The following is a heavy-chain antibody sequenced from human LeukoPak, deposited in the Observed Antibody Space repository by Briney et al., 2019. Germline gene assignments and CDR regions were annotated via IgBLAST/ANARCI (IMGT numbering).Heavy chain of an antibody. J-gene: IGHJ6*02. CDR2: INHSGST. Sequence: SETLSLTCAVYGGSFSGYYWSWIRQPPGKGLEWIGEINHSGSTNYNPSLKSRVTISVDTSKSQFSLKLSSVTAADTAVYYCARVRVFRGNYYYYGMDVWGQGTTVTVSS. CDR3: ARVRVFRGNYYYYGMDV. D-gene: IGHD3-10*01. CDR1: GGSFSGYY. V-gene: IGHV4-34*01.